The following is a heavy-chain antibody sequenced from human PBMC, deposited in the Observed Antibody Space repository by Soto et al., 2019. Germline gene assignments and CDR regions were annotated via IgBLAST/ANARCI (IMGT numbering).Heavy chain of an antibody. CDR3: ATDQSGAVAANWANFDY. CDR1: GYTLTELS. V-gene: IGHV1-24*01. D-gene: IGHD6-19*01. Sequence: QVQLVQSGAEVKKPGASVKVSCKVSGYTLTELSMHWVRQAPGKGLEWRGGFDPEDGETIYAQKFQGRVTMTEDTSTDTAYMELSSLRSEDTAVYYCATDQSGAVAANWANFDYWGQGTLVTVSS. CDR2: FDPEDGET. J-gene: IGHJ4*02.